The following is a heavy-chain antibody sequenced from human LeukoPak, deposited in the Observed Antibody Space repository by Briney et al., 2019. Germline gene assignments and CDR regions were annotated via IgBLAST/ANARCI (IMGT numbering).Heavy chain of an antibody. CDR1: GFTFDSYW. J-gene: IGHJ4*02. CDR3: AREIGSAARGR. CDR2: IKEDGSEK. Sequence: QPGGSLILSCATSGFTFDSYWMSWVRQAPGKGLEWVANIKEDGSEKYYVDSVKGRFTISRDNAKNSVYLQMNSLRAEDTAVYYCAREIGSAARGRWGQGTLVTVSS. D-gene: IGHD6-13*01. V-gene: IGHV3-7*05.